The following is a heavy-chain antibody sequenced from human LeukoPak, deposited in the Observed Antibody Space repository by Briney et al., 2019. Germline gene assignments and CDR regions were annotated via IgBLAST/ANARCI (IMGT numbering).Heavy chain of an antibody. D-gene: IGHD1-7*01. Sequence: ASETLSLTCTVSGGSVSSGSYYWSWIRQPPGKGLEWIGYIYYSGSTNYNPSLKSRVTISVDTSKNQFSLKLRSVTAADTAVYYCARVPGGGTAANWGQGTMVTVSS. J-gene: IGHJ3*01. CDR3: ARVPGGGTAAN. V-gene: IGHV4-61*01. CDR1: GGSVSSGSYY. CDR2: IYYSGST.